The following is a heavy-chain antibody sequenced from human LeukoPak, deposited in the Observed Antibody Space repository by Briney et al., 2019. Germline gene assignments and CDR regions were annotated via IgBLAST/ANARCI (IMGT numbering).Heavy chain of an antibody. CDR2: IYYSGST. V-gene: IGHV4-59*01. J-gene: IGHJ3*02. CDR1: GGSISSYY. CDR3: ARGTVQLERRHKAFDI. D-gene: IGHD1-1*01. Sequence: SETLSLTCTVSGGSISSYYWSWFRQPPGKGLEWIGYIYYSGSTNYNPSLKSRVTISVDTSKNQFSLKLSSVTAADTAVYYCARGTVQLERRHKAFDIWGQGTMVTVSS.